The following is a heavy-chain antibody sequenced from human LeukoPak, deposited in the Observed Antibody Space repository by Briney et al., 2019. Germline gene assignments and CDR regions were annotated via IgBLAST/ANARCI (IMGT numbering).Heavy chain of an antibody. CDR1: GGSISSSSYY. Sequence: SETLSLTCTVSGGSISSSSYYWGWIRQPPGKGLDWIGIISYRGNTYYNPSLKSRVTISVDTSKNQFSLKLSSVTAADTAVYYCARRDSYSSGYYYFDYWGQGTLVTVSS. CDR2: ISYRGNT. D-gene: IGHD3-22*01. J-gene: IGHJ4*02. V-gene: IGHV4-39*01. CDR3: ARRDSYSSGYYYFDY.